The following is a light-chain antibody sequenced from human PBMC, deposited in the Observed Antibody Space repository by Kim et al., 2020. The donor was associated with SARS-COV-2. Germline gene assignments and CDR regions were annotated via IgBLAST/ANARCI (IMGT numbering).Light chain of an antibody. CDR3: TSYAASDSLV. V-gene: IGLV2-8*01. J-gene: IGLJ3*02. CDR2: EVN. Sequence: GQSVAISCIGTSSGVGGYNSVSWYQQHPGKAPKLVIYEVNKRPSGVPDRFSGSKSGNTASLTVSGLQADDEADYYCTSYAASDSLVFGGGTQLTVL. CDR1: SSGVGGYNS.